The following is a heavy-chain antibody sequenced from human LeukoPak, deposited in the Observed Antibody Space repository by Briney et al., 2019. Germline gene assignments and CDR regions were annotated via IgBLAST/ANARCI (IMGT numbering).Heavy chain of an antibody. CDR1: GGSISSSSYY. Sequence: SETLSLTCTVSGGSISSSSYYWGWIRQPPGKGLEWIGSIYYSGSTYYNPSLKSRVTISVDTSKNQFSLKLSSVTAADTAVYYCATTYYYDSSGYGWFDPWGQGTLVTVSS. D-gene: IGHD3-22*01. J-gene: IGHJ5*02. CDR2: IYYSGST. CDR3: ATTYYYDSSGYGWFDP. V-gene: IGHV4-39*01.